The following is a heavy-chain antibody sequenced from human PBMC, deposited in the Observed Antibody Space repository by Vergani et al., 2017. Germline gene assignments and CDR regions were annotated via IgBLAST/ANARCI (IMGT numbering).Heavy chain of an antibody. CDR2: IWFDRGNK. Sequence: QEQLVESGGDVVQFGASLRISCAASGFSFSTYNMHWVRQAPGKGLEWVAVIWFDRGNKYHADSVQGRFTIYRDNFKNTLDLQMHSLLDEDTATYYCARDARHCSNGVCYGDSYLDRWGGGTLVTVTS. V-gene: IGHV3-33*01. CDR3: ARDARHCSNGVCYGDSYLDR. J-gene: IGHJ2*01. CDR1: GFSFSTYN. D-gene: IGHD4-17*01.